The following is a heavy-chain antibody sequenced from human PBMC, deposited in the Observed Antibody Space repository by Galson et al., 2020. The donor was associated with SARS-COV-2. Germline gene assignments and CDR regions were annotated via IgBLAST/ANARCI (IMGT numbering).Heavy chain of an antibody. CDR2: ISGSGRTT. J-gene: IGHJ5*02. CDR1: GFSFSTYA. V-gene: IGHV3-23*01. CDR3: AKGGRAPEGLVAATVEYNWFDP. D-gene: IGHD2-2*01. Sequence: GGSLRLSCAASGFSFSTYAMNWVRQPPGKGLEWVSSISGSGRTTFYADSVKGRFTVSRNHSKDTLYMQMNNLRADDTATYFCAKGGRAPEGLVAATVEYNWFDPWGQGTLVTVSS.